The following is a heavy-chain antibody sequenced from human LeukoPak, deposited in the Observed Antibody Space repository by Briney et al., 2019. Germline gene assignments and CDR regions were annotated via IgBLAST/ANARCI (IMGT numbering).Heavy chain of an antibody. CDR3: AGVHYFDY. CDR2: IYHSGST. Sequence: SETLSLTCAVSGYSISSGYYWGWIRQPPGKGLEWIGSIYHSGSTYYNPSLKSRVTLSVDTSKNQFSLKLSSVTAADTAVYYCAGVHYFDYWGQGTLVTVSS. D-gene: IGHD3-10*01. CDR1: GYSISSGYY. J-gene: IGHJ4*02. V-gene: IGHV4-38-2*01.